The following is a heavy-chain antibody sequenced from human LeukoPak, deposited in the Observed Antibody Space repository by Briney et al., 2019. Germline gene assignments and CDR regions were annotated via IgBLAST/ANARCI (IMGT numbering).Heavy chain of an antibody. D-gene: IGHD4-11*01. J-gene: IGHJ6*03. Sequence: GGSLRLSCAASGSTFSSYGMHWVRQAPGKGLEWVAFIRYDGSNKYYADSVKGRFTISRDNSKNTLYLQMNSLRAEDTAVYYCAKSMTTVTTYYYYYMDVWGKGTTVTVSS. CDR3: AKSMTTVTTYYYYYMDV. CDR1: GSTFSSYG. CDR2: IRYDGSNK. V-gene: IGHV3-30*02.